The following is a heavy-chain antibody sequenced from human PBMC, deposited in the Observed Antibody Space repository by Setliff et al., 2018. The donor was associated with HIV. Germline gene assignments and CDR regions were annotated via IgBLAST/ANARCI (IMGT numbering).Heavy chain of an antibody. CDR1: GGSFSDYY. J-gene: IGHJ5*02. CDR3: ARESPSSSWFYFDWFDT. V-gene: IGHV4-34*01. CDR2: INHRGST. Sequence: SETLSLTCAVYGGSFSDYYWTWIRQSPGKGLEWIGEINHRGSTNYNPSLKSRVTVSVDTSKNQFSLKLGSVTAADAAVYYCARESPSSSWFYFDWFDTWGQGTLVTVSS. D-gene: IGHD6-13*01.